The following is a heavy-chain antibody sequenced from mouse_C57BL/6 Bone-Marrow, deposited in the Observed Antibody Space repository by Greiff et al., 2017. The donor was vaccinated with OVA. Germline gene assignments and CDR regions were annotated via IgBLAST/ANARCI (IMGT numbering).Heavy chain of an antibody. Sequence: VQLQESGPELVKPGASVKISCKASGYAFSSSWMNWVKQRPGKGLEWIGRIYPGDGDTNYNGKFKGKATLTADKSSSTAYMQLSSLTSEDSAVYFCARSFYYGNDYWGQGTTLTVSS. CDR2: IYPGDGDT. J-gene: IGHJ2*01. V-gene: IGHV1-82*01. D-gene: IGHD2-1*01. CDR3: ARSFYYGNDY. CDR1: GYAFSSSW.